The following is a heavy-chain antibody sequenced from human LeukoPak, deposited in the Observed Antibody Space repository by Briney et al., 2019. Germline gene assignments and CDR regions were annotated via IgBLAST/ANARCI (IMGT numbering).Heavy chain of an antibody. CDR2: ISYDGSNK. Sequence: GGSLRLSCAASGFTFSSYGMHWVRQAPGKGLEWVAVISYDGSNKYYADSVKGRFTISRDNSKNTLYLQMNSLRAEDTAVYYCAKDLTVLYRSSYYYGMDVWGKGTTVTVSS. CDR1: GFTFSSYG. J-gene: IGHJ6*04. V-gene: IGHV3-30*18. D-gene: IGHD2-2*02. CDR3: AKDLTVLYRSSYYYGMDV.